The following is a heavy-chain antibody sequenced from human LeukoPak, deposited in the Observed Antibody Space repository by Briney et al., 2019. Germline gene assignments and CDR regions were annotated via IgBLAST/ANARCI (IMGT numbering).Heavy chain of an antibody. CDR2: ISSSSSTI. V-gene: IGHV3-48*04. J-gene: IGHJ5*02. Sequence: GRSLRLSCAASGFTFSSYSMNWVRQAPGKGLEWVSYISSSSSTIYYADSVKGRFTISRDNAKNSLYLQMNSLRAEDTAVYYCARGTEKGRNWFDPWGQGTLVTVSS. CDR1: GFTFSSYS. CDR3: ARGTEKGRNWFDP. D-gene: IGHD3-10*01.